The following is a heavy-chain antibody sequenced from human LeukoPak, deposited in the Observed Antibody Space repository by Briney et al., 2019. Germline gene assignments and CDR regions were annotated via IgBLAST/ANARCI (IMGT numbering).Heavy chain of an antibody. CDR2: INPDSGNT. CDR3: ASSRGIVGASAFDY. D-gene: IGHD1-26*01. Sequence: AASVKVSCKASGYTFTSYDINWVRQATGQGLEWMGWINPDSGNTGYAQKFPGRVTITRNTSISTAYMELSSLRSGDTAVYYCASSRGIVGASAFDYWGQGTLVTVSS. V-gene: IGHV1-8*03. J-gene: IGHJ4*02. CDR1: GYTFTSYD.